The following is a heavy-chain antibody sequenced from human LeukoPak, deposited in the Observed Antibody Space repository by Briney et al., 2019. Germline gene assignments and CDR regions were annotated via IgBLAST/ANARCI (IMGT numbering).Heavy chain of an antibody. D-gene: IGHD1-7*01. CDR3: ARAGLYNWNYEGTAYFDY. V-gene: IGHV3-23*01. CDR1: GFTFSSYA. J-gene: IGHJ4*02. Sequence: PGGSLRLSCAASGFTFSSYAMSWVRQAPGKGLEWVSAISGSGGSTYYADSVKGRFTISRDNAKNSLYLQMNSLRAEDTALYYCARAGLYNWNYEGTAYFDYWGQGTLVTVSS. CDR2: ISGSGGST.